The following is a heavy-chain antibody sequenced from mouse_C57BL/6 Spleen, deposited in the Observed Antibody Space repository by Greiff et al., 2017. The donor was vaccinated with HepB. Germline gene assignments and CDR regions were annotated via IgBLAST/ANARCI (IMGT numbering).Heavy chain of an antibody. CDR3: AREVTRAMDY. J-gene: IGHJ4*01. Sequence: QVQLQQSGAELVKPGASVKLSCKASGYTFTSYWMHWVKQRPGQGLEWIGMIHPNSGSTNYNEKFKSKATLTVDESSSTAYMQLSSLTSEDSAVYYCAREVTRAMDYWGQGTSVTVSS. D-gene: IGHD2-2*01. CDR1: GYTFTSYW. V-gene: IGHV1-64*01. CDR2: IHPNSGST.